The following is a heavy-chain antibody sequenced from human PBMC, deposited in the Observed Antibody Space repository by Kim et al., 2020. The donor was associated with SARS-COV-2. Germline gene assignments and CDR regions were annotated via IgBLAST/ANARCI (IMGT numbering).Heavy chain of an antibody. Sequence: SETLSLTCAVYGGSFSGYYWSWIRQPPGKGLEWIGEINHSGSTNYNPSLKSRVTISVDTSKNQFFLKLSSVTAADTAVYYCARESPRGIAAAGKVRRRSYFDYWGQGTLVTVSS. D-gene: IGHD6-13*01. CDR3: ARESPRGIAAAGKVRRRSYFDY. CDR2: INHSGST. V-gene: IGHV4-34*01. CDR1: GGSFSGYY. J-gene: IGHJ4*02.